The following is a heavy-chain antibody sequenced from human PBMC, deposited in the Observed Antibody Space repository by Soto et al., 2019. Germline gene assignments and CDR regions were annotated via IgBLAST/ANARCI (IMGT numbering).Heavy chain of an antibody. D-gene: IGHD5-12*01. CDR1: GFSVTANY. J-gene: IGHJ4*02. CDR2: IYSGGST. CDR3: HGYGY. Sequence: EVQVVESGGGLIQPGGSLRLSCEVSGFSVTANYMSWVRQAPGKGLEWVSVIYSGGSTYYIDSVKGRCSISRDISKNTLYLQMNSLRAEDTAVYYCHGYGYWGQGTLVTVSS. V-gene: IGHV3-53*01.